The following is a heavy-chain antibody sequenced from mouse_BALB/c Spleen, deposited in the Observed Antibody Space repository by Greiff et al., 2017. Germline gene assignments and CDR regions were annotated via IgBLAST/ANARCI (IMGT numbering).Heavy chain of an antibody. J-gene: IGHJ2*01. Sequence: VKLMESGAELMKPGASVKISCKATGYTFSSYWIEWVKQRPGHGLEWIGEILPGSGSTNYNEKFKGKATFTADTSSNTAYMQLSSLTSEDSAVYYCARRGYYGSPYFDYWGQGTTLTVSS. D-gene: IGHD1-1*01. CDR2: ILPGSGST. CDR3: ARRGYYGSPYFDY. CDR1: GYTFSSYW. V-gene: IGHV1-9*01.